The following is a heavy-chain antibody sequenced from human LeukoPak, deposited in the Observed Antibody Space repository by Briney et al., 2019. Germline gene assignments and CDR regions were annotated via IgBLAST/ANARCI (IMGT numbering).Heavy chain of an antibody. J-gene: IGHJ4*02. V-gene: IGHV1-18*01. CDR1: GYTFSNYG. CDR2: ISAYNGNT. Sequence: ASVKVSCEASGYTFSNYGLTWVRQAPGRGLEWMGWISAYNGNTNYAQTLQDRVTMTTDTSTSTAYMELRGLTSDDTAIYYCAKVWGPYSSSFYVYYFDYWGQGSLVTVSS. D-gene: IGHD6-13*01. CDR3: AKVWGPYSSSFYVYYFDY.